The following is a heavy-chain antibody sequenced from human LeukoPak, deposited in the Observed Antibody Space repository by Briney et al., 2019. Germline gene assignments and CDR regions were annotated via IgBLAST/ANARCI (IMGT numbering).Heavy chain of an antibody. CDR3: ARDSGGSLPDY. CDR1: GFTFSSYG. D-gene: IGHD2-15*01. CDR2: IWYDGSNK. Sequence: GRSLRLSCAASGFTFSSYGMHWVRQAPGKGLEWVAVIWYDGSNKYYADSVKGRFTISRDNSKNTLYLQMNSLRAEDTAVYYCARDSGGSLPDYWGQGILVTVSS. J-gene: IGHJ4*02. V-gene: IGHV3-33*01.